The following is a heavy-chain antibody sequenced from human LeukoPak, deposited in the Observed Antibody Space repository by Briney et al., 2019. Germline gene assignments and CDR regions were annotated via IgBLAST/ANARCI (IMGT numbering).Heavy chain of an antibody. CDR1: GGSISSNYCF. CDR2: VYYSGNT. Sequence: PSETLSLTCAVSGGSISSNYCFWDWIRQPPGKGLEWIGSVYYSGNTYYNPSLKSRVTISVDTSKNQFSLKLTSLTAADTAVYYCARRRKAGWYLDLWGRGTLVTVSS. J-gene: IGHJ2*01. CDR3: ARRRKAGWYLDL. V-gene: IGHV4-39*01.